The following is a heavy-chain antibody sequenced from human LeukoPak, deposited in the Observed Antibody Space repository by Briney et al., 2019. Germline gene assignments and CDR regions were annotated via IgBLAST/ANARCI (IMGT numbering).Heavy chain of an antibody. D-gene: IGHD3-16*01. Sequence: GGSLRLSCAVSGFTFSNYAMHWGRQAPGKGLEWVAVISFDGGYTYYAESVKGRFTISRDNSKTTLYLQMNSLGTEDTAVYYCAKDPSDIAFGGPLDYWGQGTLVTVSS. J-gene: IGHJ4*02. CDR1: GFTFSNYA. V-gene: IGHV3-30*18. CDR2: ISFDGGYT. CDR3: AKDPSDIAFGGPLDY.